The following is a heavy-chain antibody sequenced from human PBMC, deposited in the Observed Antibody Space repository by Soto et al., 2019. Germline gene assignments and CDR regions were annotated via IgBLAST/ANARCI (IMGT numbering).Heavy chain of an antibody. Sequence: PGGSLTLSCAASGFTFSSYWMSWVRQAPGTGLGWVGNIKQDGSEKYYVDSAKGRFTISRDNAKNSLYLQMNSLRAEDTAVYYCARDRDYDSSGSNPYFDYWGQGTLVTVSS. J-gene: IGHJ4*02. CDR3: ARDRDYDSSGSNPYFDY. CDR1: GFTFSSYW. CDR2: IKQDGSEK. V-gene: IGHV3-7*01. D-gene: IGHD3-22*01.